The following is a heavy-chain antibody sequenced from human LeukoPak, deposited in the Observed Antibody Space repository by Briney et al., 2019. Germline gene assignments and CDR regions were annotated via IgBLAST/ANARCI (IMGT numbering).Heavy chain of an antibody. CDR3: ARESGGGYYDSSGYYSH. D-gene: IGHD3-22*01. V-gene: IGHV3-7*01. CDR1: GFTFSSYW. J-gene: IGHJ4*02. CDR2: IKQDGSEK. Sequence: GGSLRLSCAASGFTFSSYWMSWVRQAPGKGLEWVANIKQDGSEKYYVDSVKGRFTISRDNAKNSLYLQMNSLRAEDTAVYYGARESGGGYYDSSGYYSHWGQGTLVTVSS.